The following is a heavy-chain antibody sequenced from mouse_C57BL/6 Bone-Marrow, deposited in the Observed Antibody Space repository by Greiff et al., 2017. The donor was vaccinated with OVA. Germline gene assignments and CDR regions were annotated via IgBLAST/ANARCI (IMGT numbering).Heavy chain of an antibody. V-gene: IGHV1-52*01. CDR3: ARRDGYSWFAY. CDR1: GYTFTSYW. J-gene: IGHJ3*01. D-gene: IGHD2-3*01. CDR2: IDPSDSDT. Sequence: QVQLQQPGAELVRPGSSVKLSCKASGYTFTSYWLHWVKQRPIQGLEWIGNIDPSDSDTHYNQQFKDKATLTVDKSSSTAYMQLSSLTSEDSAVYYCARRDGYSWFAYWGQGTLVTVSA.